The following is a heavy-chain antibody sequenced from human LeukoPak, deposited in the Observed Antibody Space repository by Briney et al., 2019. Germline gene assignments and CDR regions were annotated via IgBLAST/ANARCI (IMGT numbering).Heavy chain of an antibody. J-gene: IGHJ3*02. D-gene: IGHD3-22*01. CDR3: ALYNYDSSGYYFGAFDI. CDR1: GYTFTSYG. Sequence: ASVKVSCKASGYTFTSYGISWVRQAPGQGLEWMGWISAYNGNTNYAQKLQGRVTMTTDTSTSTAYMELRSLRSDDTAVYYCALYNYDSSGYYFGAFDIWGQGTMVTVSS. V-gene: IGHV1-18*01. CDR2: ISAYNGNT.